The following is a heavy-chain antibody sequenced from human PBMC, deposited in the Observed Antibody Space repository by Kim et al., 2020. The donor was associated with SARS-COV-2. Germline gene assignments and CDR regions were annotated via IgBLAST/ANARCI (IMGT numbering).Heavy chain of an antibody. V-gene: IGHV1-24*01. CDR2: FDPEDGET. Sequence: ASVKVSCKVSGYTLTELSMHWVRQAPGKGLEWMGGFDPEDGETIYAQKFQGRVTMTEDTSTDTAYMELSSLRSEDTAVYYCATDTRAPDLYWYFDLWGRGTLVTVSS. D-gene: IGHD2-2*01. CDR3: ATDTRAPDLYWYFDL. J-gene: IGHJ2*01. CDR1: GYTLTELS.